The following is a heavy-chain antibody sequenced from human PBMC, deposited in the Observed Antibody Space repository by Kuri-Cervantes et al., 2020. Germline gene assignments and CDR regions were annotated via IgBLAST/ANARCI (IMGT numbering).Heavy chain of an antibody. J-gene: IGHJ6*02. Sequence: SETLSLTCTVSGGSISSYYWSWIRQPPGKGLEWIGYIYYSGSTYYNPSLKSRVTISVDTSKNQFSLKLSSVTAADTAVYYCARGLVSYFDIYYYYGMDVWGQGTTVTVSS. CDR3: ARGLVSYFDIYYYYGMDV. CDR1: GGSISSYY. CDR2: IYYSGST. D-gene: IGHD1-26*01. V-gene: IGHV4-59*08.